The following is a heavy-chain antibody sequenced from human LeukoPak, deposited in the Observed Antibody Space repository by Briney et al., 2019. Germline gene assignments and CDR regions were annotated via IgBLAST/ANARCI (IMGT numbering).Heavy chain of an antibody. D-gene: IGHD3-10*01. J-gene: IGHJ4*02. V-gene: IGHV5-51*01. CDR2: IYPGDSDT. Sequence: GESLKISCKDSGYSLTNYWIGWVRQMPGKGLEWMGIIYPGDSDTKYSPSFQGQVTISADKSINSAYLQWSSLKASDTAIYYCSRLYGSGSYEHWGQRTLFTVSS. CDR3: SRLYGSGSYEH. CDR1: GYSLTNYW.